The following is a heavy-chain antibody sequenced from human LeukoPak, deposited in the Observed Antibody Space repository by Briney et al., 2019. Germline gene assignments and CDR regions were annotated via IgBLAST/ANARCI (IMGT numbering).Heavy chain of an antibody. CDR3: ARLSGSGSYSQFDY. Sequence: PSETLSLTCTVSGGSISSSSYYWGWIRQPPGKGLEWIGSIYYSGSTYYNPSLKSRVTISVDTSKNQFSLKLSSVTAADTAVYYCARLSGSGSYSQFDYWGQGTLVTVSS. CDR1: GGSISSSSYY. J-gene: IGHJ4*02. D-gene: IGHD3-10*01. V-gene: IGHV4-39*01. CDR2: IYYSGST.